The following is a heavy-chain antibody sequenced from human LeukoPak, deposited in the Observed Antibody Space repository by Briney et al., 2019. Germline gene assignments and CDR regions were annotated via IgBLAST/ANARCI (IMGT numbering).Heavy chain of an antibody. CDR3: ASGGLSTTSSSPDY. V-gene: IGHV1-18*01. J-gene: IGHJ4*02. CDR2: ISAYNGNT. D-gene: IGHD3-16*01. CDR1: GYTFTSYG. Sequence: ASVKVSCKASGYTFTSYGISWVRQAPGQGLEWMGWISAYNGNTNYAQKLQGRVTMTTDTSTSTAYMELRSLRSDDTAVYYRASGGLSTTSSSPDYWGQGTLVTVSS.